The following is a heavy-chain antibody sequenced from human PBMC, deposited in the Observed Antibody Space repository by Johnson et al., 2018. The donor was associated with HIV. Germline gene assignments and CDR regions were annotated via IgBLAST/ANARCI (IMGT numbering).Heavy chain of an antibody. Sequence: QVQLVESGGGVVQPGRSLRLSCAASGFTFRSYAIHWVRQAPGKGLEWVALTSYDGSNKYYADSVKGRFTISRDNSKNTLYLQMNSLRAEDTALYYCAKDMDYGGNGDPGAFDIWGQGTMVTVSS. CDR3: AKDMDYGGNGDPGAFDI. D-gene: IGHD4-23*01. CDR1: GFTFRSYA. V-gene: IGHV3-30-3*01. J-gene: IGHJ3*02. CDR2: TSYDGSNK.